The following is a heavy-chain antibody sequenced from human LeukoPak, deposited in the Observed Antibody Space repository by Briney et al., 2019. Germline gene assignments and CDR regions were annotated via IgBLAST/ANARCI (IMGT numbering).Heavy chain of an antibody. CDR2: IIGSGGST. J-gene: IGHJ4*02. CDR3: AKDKNWAFDY. CDR1: GFTFSSYA. Sequence: GGSLRLSCVVSGFTFSSYAMSWVRQAPGKGPEWVSVIIGSGGSTYYADSVKGRFTISRDNSKNTLYLQMNSLRAEDTAVYYCAKDKNWAFDYWGQGTLVTVSS. D-gene: IGHD7-27*01. V-gene: IGHV3-23*01.